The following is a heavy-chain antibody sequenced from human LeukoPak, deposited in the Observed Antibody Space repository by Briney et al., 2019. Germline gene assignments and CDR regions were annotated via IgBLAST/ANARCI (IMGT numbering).Heavy chain of an antibody. CDR2: INHSGST. D-gene: IGHD7-27*01. Sequence: SETLSLTCAVYGGSFSGYYWSWIRQPPGKGLEWIGEINHSGSTNYNPSLKSRVTISVDTSKNQFSLTLNSVTAADTAVFYCARRPHNWGFDYWGQGTLVTVSS. CDR3: ARRPHNWGFDY. V-gene: IGHV4-34*01. J-gene: IGHJ4*02. CDR1: GGSFSGYY.